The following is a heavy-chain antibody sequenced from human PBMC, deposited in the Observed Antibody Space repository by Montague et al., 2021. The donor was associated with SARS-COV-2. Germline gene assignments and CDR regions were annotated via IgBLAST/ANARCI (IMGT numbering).Heavy chain of an antibody. CDR2: IYYSGST. CDR3: ASDTRIVGATTRLDY. J-gene: IGHJ4*02. Sequence: SETLSLTCTVSGGSISSSSYYWGWIRQPPGKGLEWIGSIYYSGSTYYNPSLKSRVTISVDTSKNQFSLKLSSVTAADTAVYYCASDTRIVGATTRLDYWGQGPRVTVPS. V-gene: IGHV4-39*07. D-gene: IGHD1-26*01. CDR1: GGSISSSSYY.